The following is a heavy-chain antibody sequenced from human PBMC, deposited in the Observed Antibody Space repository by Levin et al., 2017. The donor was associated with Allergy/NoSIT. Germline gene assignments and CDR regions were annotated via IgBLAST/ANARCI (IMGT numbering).Heavy chain of an antibody. J-gene: IGHJ3*02. CDR3: ARHTGEYCSGGSCHPSDAFDI. Sequence: KVSCKGSGYSFTSYWIGWVRQMPGKGLEWMGIIYPGDSDTRYSPSFQGQVTISADKSISTAYLQWSSLKASDTAMYYCARHTGEYCSGGSCHPSDAFDIWGQGTMVTVSS. CDR1: GYSFTSYW. CDR2: IYPGDSDT. V-gene: IGHV5-51*01. D-gene: IGHD2-15*01.